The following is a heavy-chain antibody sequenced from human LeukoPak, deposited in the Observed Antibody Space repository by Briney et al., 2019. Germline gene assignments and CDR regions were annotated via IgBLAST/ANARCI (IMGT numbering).Heavy chain of an antibody. J-gene: IGHJ3*02. D-gene: IGHD1-26*01. Sequence: SETLSLTCTVSGGSISSGSYYWSWIRQPAGKGLEWIGRIYTSGSTNYNPSLKSRVTISVDTSKNQFSLKLSSVAAADTAVYYCAGELLAGPNDAFDIWGQGTMVTVSS. CDR3: AGELLAGPNDAFDI. CDR1: GGSISSGSYY. V-gene: IGHV4-61*02. CDR2: IYTSGST.